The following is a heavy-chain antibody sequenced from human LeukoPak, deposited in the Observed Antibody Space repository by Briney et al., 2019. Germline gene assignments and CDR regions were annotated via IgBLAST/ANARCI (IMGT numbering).Heavy chain of an antibody. CDR1: GGSFSGYY. CDR3: ASLSSGCLDY. J-gene: IGHJ4*02. D-gene: IGHD6-19*01. Sequence: SETLSLTCAVYGGSFSGYYWSWIRQPPGKGLEWIGEINHSGSTNYNPSLKSRVTISVDTSKNQFPLKLSSVTAADTAVYYCASLSSGCLDYWGQGTLVTVSS. CDR2: INHSGST. V-gene: IGHV4-34*01.